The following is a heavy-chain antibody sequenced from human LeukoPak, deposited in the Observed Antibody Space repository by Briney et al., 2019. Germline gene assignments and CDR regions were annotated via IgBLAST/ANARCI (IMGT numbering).Heavy chain of an antibody. CDR3: ARGLGYCSSSSCHFDY. Sequence: ASVKVSCKASGYTFTSYDINWVRQATGQGLEWMGWITTNTGNPTYAQGFTGRFVFSLDTSVSTTYLQITSLEAEDTAVYYCARGLGYCSSSSCHFDYWGQGTLVTVSS. CDR1: GYTFTSYD. D-gene: IGHD2-2*01. CDR2: ITTNTGNP. J-gene: IGHJ4*02. V-gene: IGHV7-4-1*02.